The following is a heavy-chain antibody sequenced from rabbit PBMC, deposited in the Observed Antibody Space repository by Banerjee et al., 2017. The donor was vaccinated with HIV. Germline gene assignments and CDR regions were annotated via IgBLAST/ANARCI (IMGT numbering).Heavy chain of an antibody. J-gene: IGHJ4*01. Sequence: QEQLEESGGDLVKPEGSLTLTCTASGFSLSNSYWICWVRQAPGKGLEWIGCIGGGSGRTYYASWVNGRFTGSRTSSTTVTLQMTSLTAADTATYFCARGYAASDYGFTLWGQGTLVTVS. CDR2: IGGGSGRT. V-gene: IGHV1S45*01. CDR3: ARGYAASDYGFTL. CDR1: GFSLSNSYW. D-gene: IGHD2-1*01.